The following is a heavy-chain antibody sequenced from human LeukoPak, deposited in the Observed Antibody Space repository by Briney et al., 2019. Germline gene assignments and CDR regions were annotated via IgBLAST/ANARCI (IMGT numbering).Heavy chain of an antibody. CDR1: GFTFSSYE. CDR2: ISSSGSTI. D-gene: IGHD6-13*01. Sequence: GGSLRLSCAASGFTFSSYEMNWVRQAPGKGLEWVSYISSSGSTIYYADSVKGRFTISRDNAESSLYLQMNSLRAEDTAVYYCARDAGYSSSYYLGYFDYWGQGTLVTVSS. J-gene: IGHJ4*02. CDR3: ARDAGYSSSYYLGYFDY. V-gene: IGHV3-48*03.